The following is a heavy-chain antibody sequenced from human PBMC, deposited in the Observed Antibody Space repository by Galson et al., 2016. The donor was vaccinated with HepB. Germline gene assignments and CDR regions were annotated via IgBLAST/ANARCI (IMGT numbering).Heavy chain of an antibody. J-gene: IGHJ4*02. Sequence: PALVKPTQTLTLTCTFSGFSVTSSGEGVGWIRQPPGKDLERLAHVYWADDKSLSPPLQSRLAITKDTSKNQVVLTMTNMDPVDTATYYCAHNSRITLFGLTYYFDIWGPGTLVTVSS. CDR3: AHNSRITLFGLTYYFDI. CDR2: VYWADDK. D-gene: IGHD3-3*01. CDR1: GFSVTSSGEG. V-gene: IGHV2-5*02.